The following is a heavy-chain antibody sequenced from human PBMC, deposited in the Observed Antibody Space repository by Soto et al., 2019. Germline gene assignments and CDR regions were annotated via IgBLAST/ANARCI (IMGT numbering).Heavy chain of an antibody. D-gene: IGHD3-10*01. J-gene: IGHJ4*02. CDR2: INHSGAT. CDR1: DGSFSDFY. CDR3: ARCRPGVRGIRFDS. V-gene: IGHV4-34*01. Sequence: QVHLQQWGAGLLKPSETLSLTCAVYDGSFSDFYWSWIRQPPGKGLEWIGEINHSGATNYNPSLKSRVTISVDTSKNQFSLKVNSVTAADTAVFYCARCRPGVRGIRFDSWGQVTLVTVSS.